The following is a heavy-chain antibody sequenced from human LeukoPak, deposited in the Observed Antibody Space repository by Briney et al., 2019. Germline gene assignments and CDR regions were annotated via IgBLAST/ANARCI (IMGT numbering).Heavy chain of an antibody. CDR1: GFTVSSNY. J-gene: IGHJ4*02. D-gene: IGHD4-17*01. CDR2: IYSGGST. V-gene: IGHV3-66*01. CDR3: ARDGADYGDADY. Sequence: GGSLRLSCAASGFTVSSNYMSLVRQAPGKGLEWVSVIYSGGSTYYADSVKGRFTISRDNSKNTLYLQMNSLRAEDTAVYYCARDGADYGDADYWGQGTLVTVSS.